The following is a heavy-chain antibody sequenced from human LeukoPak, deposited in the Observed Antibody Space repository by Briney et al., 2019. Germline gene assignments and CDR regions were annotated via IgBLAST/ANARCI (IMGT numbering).Heavy chain of an antibody. V-gene: IGHV3-48*03. D-gene: IGHD4-17*01. J-gene: IGHJ4*02. CDR3: ARDSDYGETFDY. Sequence: GGSLRLSCAASGFTFSSYEMNWVRQAPGKGLEWVSYISSSGSTIYYADSVKGRFTISRDNSKNTVYLQMNSLRAEDTAVYYCARDSDYGETFDYWGQGTLVTVSS. CDR2: ISSSGSTI. CDR1: GFTFSSYE.